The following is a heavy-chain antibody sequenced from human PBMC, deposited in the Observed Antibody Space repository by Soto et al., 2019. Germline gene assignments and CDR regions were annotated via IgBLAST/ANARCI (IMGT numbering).Heavy chain of an antibody. CDR2: ISTYNGNT. J-gene: IGHJ3*02. CDR1: GYTFTSYG. CDR3: ARDPGYSTTWHHAFDS. V-gene: IGHV1-18*01. Sequence: QVQLVQSGAEVKKPGASVKVSCKASGYTFTSYGITWVRQAPGQGPEWMGRISTYNGNTNYVQRLQGRVTMTTDTSTNTAYMELRSLRYDDTAVYFCARDPGYSTTWHHAFDSLGQGTMVTVSS. D-gene: IGHD6-13*01.